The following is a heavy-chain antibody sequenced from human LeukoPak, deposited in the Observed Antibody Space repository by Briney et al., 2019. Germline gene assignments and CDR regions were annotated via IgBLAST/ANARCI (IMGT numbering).Heavy chain of an antibody. CDR3: ARDLSGSYMSDY. CDR2: ISHDRSNN. CDR1: GFTFSNYA. D-gene: IGHD3-10*01. Sequence: GGSLRLSCAASGFTFSNYAMHWARQAPGKGLEWVAFISHDRSNNCHTDSVKGRFTISRDNSKNTLYLQMNSLTDEDTAVYYCARDLSGSYMSDYWGQGTLVTVSS. V-gene: IGHV3-30-3*01. J-gene: IGHJ4*02.